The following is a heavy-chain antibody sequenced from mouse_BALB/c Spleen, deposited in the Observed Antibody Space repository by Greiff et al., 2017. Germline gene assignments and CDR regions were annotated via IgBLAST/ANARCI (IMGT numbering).Heavy chain of an antibody. D-gene: IGHD2-1*01. CDR3: AKDLPTYAMDY. V-gene: IGHV1S137*01. J-gene: IGHJ4*01. CDR2: ISTYYGDA. Sequence: QVQLQQSGAELVRPGVSVKISCKGSGYTFTDYAMHWVKQSHAKSLEWIGVISTYYGDASYNQKFKGKATMTVDKSSSTAYMELARLTSEDSAIYYCAKDLPTYAMDYWGQGTSVTVSS. CDR1: GYTFTDYA.